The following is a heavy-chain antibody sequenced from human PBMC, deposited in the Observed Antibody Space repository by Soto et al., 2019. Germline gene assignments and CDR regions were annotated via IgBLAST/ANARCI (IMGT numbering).Heavy chain of an antibody. CDR1: GGSISSYY. CDR3: ARVPMTYYYYMDV. J-gene: IGHJ6*03. CDR2: IYYSGST. V-gene: IGHV4-59*01. Sequence: QVQLQESGPGLVKPSETLSLTCTVSGGSISSYYWSWIRQPPGKGLEWIGYIYYSGSTNYNPSLKSRVTISVDTSKNQFSLKLSSVTAADTAVYYCARVPMTYYYYMDVWGKGTTVTVSS.